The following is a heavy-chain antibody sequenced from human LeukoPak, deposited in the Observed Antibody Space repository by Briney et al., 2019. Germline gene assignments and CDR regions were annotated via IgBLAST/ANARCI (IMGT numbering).Heavy chain of an antibody. Sequence: GGSLRLSCAASGFTFSSYAMHWVRQAPGKGLEWVAVISYDGSNKYYADSVKGRFTISRDNSKNTLYLQMNSLRAEDTAVYYCARASIVVVPAAIHYYMDVWGKGTTVTVSS. V-gene: IGHV3-30-3*01. CDR2: ISYDGSNK. D-gene: IGHD2-2*01. CDR3: ARASIVVVPAAIHYYMDV. CDR1: GFTFSSYA. J-gene: IGHJ6*03.